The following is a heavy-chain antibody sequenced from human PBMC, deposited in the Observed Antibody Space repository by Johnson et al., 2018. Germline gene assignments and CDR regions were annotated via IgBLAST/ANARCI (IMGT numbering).Heavy chain of an antibody. CDR1: GFTFSSYA. Sequence: QVQLVQSGGGVVQPGRSXRLSCAASGFTFSSYAMHWVGQAPGKGLEWVAVISYDGSNKYYADSVKGRFTISRDNSKNTLYLQMKSLRAEETAVYYCARGLTYYYDSSGYSRPGNAFDIWGQGTMVTVSS. V-gene: IGHV3-30-3*01. J-gene: IGHJ3*02. CDR2: ISYDGSNK. CDR3: ARGLTYYYDSSGYSRPGNAFDI. D-gene: IGHD3-22*01.